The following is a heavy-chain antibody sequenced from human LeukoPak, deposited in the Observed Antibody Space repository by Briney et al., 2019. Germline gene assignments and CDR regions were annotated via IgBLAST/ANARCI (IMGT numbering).Heavy chain of an antibody. V-gene: IGHV1-8*01. CDR2: MNPNSGNT. Sequence: ASVKVSCKASGYTFTSYDINWVRQATGQGLEWMGWMNPNSGNTGYAQKFQGRVTMTRNTSISTAYMELRSLRSDDTAVYYCARDTGDSSGYYDYWGQGTLVTVSS. J-gene: IGHJ4*02. D-gene: IGHD3-22*01. CDR1: GYTFTSYD. CDR3: ARDTGDSSGYYDY.